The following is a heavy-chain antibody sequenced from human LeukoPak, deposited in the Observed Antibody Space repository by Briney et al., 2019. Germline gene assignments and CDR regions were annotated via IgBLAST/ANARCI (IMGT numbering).Heavy chain of an antibody. CDR3: ATQQQLVGGYYYYMDV. CDR1: GYTFTSYY. V-gene: IGHV1-46*01. D-gene: IGHD6-13*01. J-gene: IGHJ6*03. Sequence: ASVKVSCKASGYTFTSYYMHWVRQAPGQGLEWMGIINPSGGSTSYALKFQGRVTMTRDTSTSTVYMELSSLRSEDTAVYYCATQQQLVGGYYYYMDVWGKGTTVTVSS. CDR2: INPSGGST.